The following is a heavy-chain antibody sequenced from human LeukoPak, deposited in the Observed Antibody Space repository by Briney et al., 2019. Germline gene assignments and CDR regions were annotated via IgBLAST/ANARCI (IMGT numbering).Heavy chain of an antibody. Sequence: GGSLRLSCAASGFSVSGNYMSWVRQAPGKGLEWVSAIYSGSKTYYADSVKGRFTISTDNSKNTPHLQMNSLRAEDTAVYFCARDGSSGWSHDYWGQGALVTVSS. CDR3: ARDGSSGWSHDY. D-gene: IGHD6-19*01. V-gene: IGHV3-66*01. CDR1: GFSVSGNY. CDR2: IYSGSKT. J-gene: IGHJ4*02.